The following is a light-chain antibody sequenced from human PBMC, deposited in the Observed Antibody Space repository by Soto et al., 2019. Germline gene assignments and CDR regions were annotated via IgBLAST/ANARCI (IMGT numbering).Light chain of an antibody. J-gene: IGKJ1*01. CDR2: QIS. V-gene: IGKV2-24*01. Sequence: IVLTQTPLSSAVTLGQPASFSCESSESLVHSDGKTYLGWLHLRPGQPPRLLIYQISKRPPGVPDRVSGSVAGTNFTLKISRVEPEDVGIFYCMRASQLRTFGQGTKVEIK. CDR3: MRASQLRT. CDR1: ESLVHSDGKTY.